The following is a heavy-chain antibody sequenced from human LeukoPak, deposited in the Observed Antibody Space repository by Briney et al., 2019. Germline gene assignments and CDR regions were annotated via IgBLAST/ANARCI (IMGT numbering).Heavy chain of an antibody. CDR1: GGSISSYY. Sequence: SETLSLTCSVSGGSISSYYWSWIRQPAGKGLDWIGRIYSSGSTNHNPSLKSRVTMSVDTSKNQFSLKLNSVTAADTAVYYCARDPSHSRGFFDNWGQGILVTVSS. CDR3: ARDPSHSRGFFDN. CDR2: IYSSGST. D-gene: IGHD2-15*01. J-gene: IGHJ5*02. V-gene: IGHV4-4*07.